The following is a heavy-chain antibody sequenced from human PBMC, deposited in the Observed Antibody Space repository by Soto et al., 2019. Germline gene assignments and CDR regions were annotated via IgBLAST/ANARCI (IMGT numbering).Heavy chain of an antibody. CDR3: AHAPDVVIRAFDI. D-gene: IGHD3-22*01. CDR2: TYHSGNP. V-gene: IGHV4-30-2*01. CDR1: GDTISTGGYT. Sequence: SETLSLTCDVSGDTISTGGYTWAWIRQPPGKALEWIGHTYHSGNPYYNPSLKSRVTISVDKSKNQFSLKLSSVTAADTAVYYCAHAPDVVIRAFDIWGQGTMVTVSS. J-gene: IGHJ3*02.